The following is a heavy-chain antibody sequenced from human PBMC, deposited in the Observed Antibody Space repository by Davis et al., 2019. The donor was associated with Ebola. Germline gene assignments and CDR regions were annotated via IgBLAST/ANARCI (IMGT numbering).Heavy chain of an antibody. CDR1: GFAVSNNY. D-gene: IGHD4-17*01. Sequence: GESLKISCAASGFAVSNNYMSWVRQAPGKGLEWVSTISGSGSNTYYTDSVKGRFTISRDSSKNTLYLQMNSLRAEDTAVYYCAKGSLYGSRSITAGMDVWGQGTTVTVSS. V-gene: IGHV3-23*01. J-gene: IGHJ6*02. CDR3: AKGSLYGSRSITAGMDV. CDR2: ISGSGSNT.